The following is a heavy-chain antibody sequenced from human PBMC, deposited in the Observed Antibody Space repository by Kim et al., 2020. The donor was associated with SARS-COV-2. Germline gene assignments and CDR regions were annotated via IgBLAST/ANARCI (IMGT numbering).Heavy chain of an antibody. D-gene: IGHD3-22*01. CDR3: ARDLYYDSSGYGAEVGNYYGMDV. J-gene: IGHJ6*02. CDR2: ISYDGSNK. Sequence: GGSLRLSCAASGFTFSSYAMHWVRQAPGKGLEWVAVISYDGSNKYYVDSVKGRFTISRDNSKNTPYLQMNSLRAEDTAVYYCARDLYYDSSGYGAEVGNYYGMDVWGQGTTVTVSS. V-gene: IGHV3-30*04. CDR1: GFTFSSYA.